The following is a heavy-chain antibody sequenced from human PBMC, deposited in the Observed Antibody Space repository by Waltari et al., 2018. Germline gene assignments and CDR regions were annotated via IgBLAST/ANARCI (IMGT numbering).Heavy chain of an antibody. D-gene: IGHD3-10*01. Sequence: QITLKESGPTLVKPTQTLTLTCNLSGFSLTTRGVAVGWIRQPPGKAPEWLALIYWDDDKRYSPSLESRLTVTKDTSKNQVVLTMTNMDPVDTATYYCARGSGSYSIYTGFDPWGQGTLVTVSS. CDR1: GFSLTTRGVA. V-gene: IGHV2-5*02. CDR2: IYWDDDK. CDR3: ARGSGSYSIYTGFDP. J-gene: IGHJ5*02.